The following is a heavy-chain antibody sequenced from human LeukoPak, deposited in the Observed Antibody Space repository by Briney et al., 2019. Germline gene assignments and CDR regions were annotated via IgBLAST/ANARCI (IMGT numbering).Heavy chain of an antibody. V-gene: IGHV1-8*01. Sequence: GASVKVSCKASGYTFTSYDINLVRQATGQGLEWMGWMNPNSGNTGYAQKFQGRVTMTRNTSISTAYMELSSLRSEDTAVYYCARLIVDGYNLNVDYWGQGTLVTVSS. CDR1: GYTFTSYD. D-gene: IGHD5-24*01. J-gene: IGHJ4*02. CDR3: ARLIVDGYNLNVDY. CDR2: MNPNSGNT.